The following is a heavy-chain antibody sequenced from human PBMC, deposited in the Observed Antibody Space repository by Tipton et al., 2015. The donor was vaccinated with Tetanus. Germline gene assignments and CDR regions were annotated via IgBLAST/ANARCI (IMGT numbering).Heavy chain of an antibody. CDR3: ARTPDYYYGMDV. V-gene: IGHV4-34*01. Sequence: TLSLTCAVYGASFSDYYWSWIRQAPGKGLEWIGEIYYSGTTNYNPSLKSRVTISTDKSKNQVSLRLNSVTAADTAVYFCARTPDYYYGMDVWGQGTTVTVSS. J-gene: IGHJ6*02. CDR1: GASFSDYY. CDR2: IYYSGTT.